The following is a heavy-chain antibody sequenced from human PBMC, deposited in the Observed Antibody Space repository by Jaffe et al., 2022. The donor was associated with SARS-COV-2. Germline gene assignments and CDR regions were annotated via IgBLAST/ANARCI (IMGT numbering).Heavy chain of an antibody. CDR3: TKLVVDGVLPNWFDP. D-gene: IGHD2-15*01. CDR2: ISGSGGST. J-gene: IGHJ5*02. Sequence: EVQLLESGGGLVQPGGSLRLSCAASGFTFSRYAMSWVRQAPGKGLEWVSTISGSGGSTYYADSVKGRFTISRDNSKNTLYLQMNSLRAEDTAIYYCTKLVVDGVLPNWFDPWGQGTLVTVSS. CDR1: GFTFSRYA. V-gene: IGHV3-23*01.